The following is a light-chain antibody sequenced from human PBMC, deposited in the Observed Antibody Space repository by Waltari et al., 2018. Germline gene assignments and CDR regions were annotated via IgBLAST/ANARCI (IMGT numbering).Light chain of an antibody. CDR1: SGHSNYA. V-gene: IGLV4-69*01. CDR3: QTGGFGIWV. Sequence: QLMLTQSPSASASLGASVKLTCTLSSGHSNYAIAWHQQQQEKGPRYLMKVNSDGSHIKGDGIPDRFSGSSSGAERYLTISSLQSEDEADYYCQTGGFGIWVFGGGTKLTVL. CDR2: VNSDGSH. J-gene: IGLJ3*02.